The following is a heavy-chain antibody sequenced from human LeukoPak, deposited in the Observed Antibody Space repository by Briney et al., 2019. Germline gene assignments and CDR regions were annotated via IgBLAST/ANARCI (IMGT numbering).Heavy chain of an antibody. CDR1: GFTFNSYS. CDR3: ATSRGYDFDY. CDR2: ISSSSSSI. V-gene: IGHV3-48*02. Sequence: PGGSLRLSCAASGFTFNSYSMTWVRQAPGKGLEWVAYISSSSSSIYYADSVRGRFTISRDNAKNSLYLEMNSLRDGDTAVYYCATSRGYDFDYWGQGTLVTVSS. J-gene: IGHJ4*02. D-gene: IGHD2-15*01.